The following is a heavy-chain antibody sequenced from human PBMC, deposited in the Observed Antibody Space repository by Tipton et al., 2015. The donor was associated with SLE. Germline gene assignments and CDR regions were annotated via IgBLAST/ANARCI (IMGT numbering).Heavy chain of an antibody. CDR3: ARDWVSGLDY. Sequence: SLRLSCAASGFTFSSYAMHWVRQAPGKGLEWVAVISYDGSNKYYADSVKGRFTISRDNAKNSLYLQMNSLRAEDTAAYYCARDWVSGLDYWGQGTLVTVSS. J-gene: IGHJ4*02. D-gene: IGHD3-10*01. V-gene: IGHV3-30*04. CDR2: ISYDGSNK. CDR1: GFTFSSYA.